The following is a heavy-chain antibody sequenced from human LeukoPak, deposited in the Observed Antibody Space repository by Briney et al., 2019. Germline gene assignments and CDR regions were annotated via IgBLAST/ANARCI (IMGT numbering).Heavy chain of an antibody. V-gene: IGHV3-11*01. CDR3: AKDIAQGYTFGSIEQDY. D-gene: IGHD5-18*01. CDR1: GFTFSDYY. J-gene: IGHJ4*02. CDR2: ISSSGSTI. Sequence: AGSLRLSCAASGFTFSDYYMSWIRQAPGKGLEWVSYISSSGSTIYYADSVKGRFTISRDNSKDTLSLQMNSLRAEDTAVYYCAKDIAQGYTFGSIEQDYWGQGTLVTVSS.